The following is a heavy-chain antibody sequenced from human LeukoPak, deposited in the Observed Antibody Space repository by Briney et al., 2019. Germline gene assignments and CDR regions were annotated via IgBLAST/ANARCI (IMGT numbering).Heavy chain of an antibody. D-gene: IGHD3-10*01. CDR3: ARRESTTMVRGGVDY. V-gene: IGHV3-48*01. CDR2: ISSGSTTI. CDR1: GFTFTKHS. Sequence: GGSLRLSCAASGFTFTKHSMHWVRQTPGKGLEWVSYISSGSTTIYYTDSVKGRFTISRDNAKNSLYLQMNSLRAEDTAVYYCARRESTTMVRGGVDYWGQGTLVTVSS. J-gene: IGHJ4*02.